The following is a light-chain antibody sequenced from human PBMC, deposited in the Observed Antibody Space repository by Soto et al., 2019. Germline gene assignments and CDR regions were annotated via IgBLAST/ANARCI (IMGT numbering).Light chain of an antibody. CDR2: GAS. Sequence: EIVMTQSPATLSVSPGERATLSCRASQSVSSNLAWYQQKPGQAPRLLIYGASTRATDIPARFSGSGSGTEFTLTISRLQSEDFAVYYCQQYNNWPWTFGQGTKVEIK. V-gene: IGKV3-15*01. CDR3: QQYNNWPWT. CDR1: QSVSSN. J-gene: IGKJ1*01.